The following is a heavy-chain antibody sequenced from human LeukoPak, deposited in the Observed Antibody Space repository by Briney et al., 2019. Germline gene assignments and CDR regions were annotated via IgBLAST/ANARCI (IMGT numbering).Heavy chain of an antibody. Sequence: PGGSLRLSCAASGITVSSNYMSWVRQAPGKGLEWVSYISNSGNNIYYADSVKGRFTISRDNAKNSLYLQMNSLRAEDAAVYYCARARGSYSFDCWGQGTLVTVSS. V-gene: IGHV3-11*04. CDR3: ARARGSYSFDC. CDR2: ISNSGNNI. CDR1: GITVSSNY. D-gene: IGHD1-26*01. J-gene: IGHJ4*02.